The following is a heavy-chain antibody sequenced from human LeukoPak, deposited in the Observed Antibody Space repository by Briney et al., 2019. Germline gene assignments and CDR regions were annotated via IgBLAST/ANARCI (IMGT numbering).Heavy chain of an antibody. V-gene: IGHV1-69*04. CDR1: GGTFSSYA. D-gene: IGHD2-15*01. Sequence: SVKVSCKASGGTFSSYAISWVRQAPGQGLEWMGRIIPILGIANYAQKFQGRVTITADKSTSTAYMELSSLRSEDTAVYYCARELGYCCGGSCYPTHFQHWGQGTLVTVSS. CDR3: ARELGYCCGGSCYPTHFQH. CDR2: IIPILGIA. J-gene: IGHJ1*01.